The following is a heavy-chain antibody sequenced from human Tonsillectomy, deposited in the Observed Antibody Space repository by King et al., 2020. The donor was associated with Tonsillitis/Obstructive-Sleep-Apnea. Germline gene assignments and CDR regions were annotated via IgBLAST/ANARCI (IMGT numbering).Heavy chain of an antibody. Sequence: QLQESGPGLVKPSQTLSLTCTVSGGSISSGGYYWSWIRQHPGKGLEWIGYIYYSGSTYYNPSLKSLVTISVDTSKNQFSLKLSSVTAADTAVYYCARAHEDCSSTRCHNWFDPWGQGTLVTVSS. CDR3: ARAHEDCSSTRCHNWFDP. CDR2: IYYSGST. V-gene: IGHV4-31*01. D-gene: IGHD2-2*01. CDR1: GGSISSGGYY. J-gene: IGHJ5*02.